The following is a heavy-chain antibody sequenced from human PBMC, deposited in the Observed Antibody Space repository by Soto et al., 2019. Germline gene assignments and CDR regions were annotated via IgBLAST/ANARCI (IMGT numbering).Heavy chain of an antibody. J-gene: IGHJ2*01. CDR3: AKSHYGSGSYYKGSWYFDL. CDR2: VSYDGNNK. D-gene: IGHD3-10*01. V-gene: IGHV3-30*18. CDR1: GFTFSHFD. Sequence: GGSLRLSCAASGFTFSHFDIHWVRQAPGKGLEWVAIVSYDGNNKDYSDSVKGRFIISRDNSQNTLYLQINSLRPEDTAVYYCAKSHYGSGSYYKGSWYFDLWGRGTLVTVSS.